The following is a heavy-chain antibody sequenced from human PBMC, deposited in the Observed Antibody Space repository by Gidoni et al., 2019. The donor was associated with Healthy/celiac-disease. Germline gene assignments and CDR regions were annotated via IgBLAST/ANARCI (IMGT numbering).Heavy chain of an antibody. V-gene: IGHV3-30*03. Sequence: QVQLVESGGGVVQPGRSLRLSCAASGFTFSSYGMHWVRQAPGKGLEWVAVISYDGSNKYYADSVKGRFTISRDNSKNTLYLQMNSLRAEDTAVYYFATHTRSAWGQGTLVTVSS. CDR3: ATHTRSA. D-gene: IGHD2-2*02. CDR2: ISYDGSNK. CDR1: GFTFSSYG. J-gene: IGHJ5*02.